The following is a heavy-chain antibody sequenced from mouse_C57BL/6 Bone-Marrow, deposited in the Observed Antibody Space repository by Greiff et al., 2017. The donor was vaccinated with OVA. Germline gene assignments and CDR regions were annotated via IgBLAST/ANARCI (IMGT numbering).Heavy chain of an antibody. Sequence: EVKLMESGGGLVQPKGSLKLSCAASGFSFNTYAMNWVRQAPGKGLEWVARIRSKSNNYATYYADSVKDRFTISRDDSESMLYLQMNNLKTEDTAMYYCVRHNYGNYGTYWGQGTLVTVSA. D-gene: IGHD2-1*01. J-gene: IGHJ3*01. V-gene: IGHV10-1*01. CDR1: GFSFNTYA. CDR3: VRHNYGNYGTY. CDR2: IRSKSNNYAT.